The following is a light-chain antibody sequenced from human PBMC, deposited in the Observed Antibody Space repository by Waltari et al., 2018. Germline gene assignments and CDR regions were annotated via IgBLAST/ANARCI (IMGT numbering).Light chain of an antibody. CDR3: HQYKTYAWT. V-gene: IGKV1-5*03. CDR2: KAA. CDR1: QSINSW. J-gene: IGKJ1*01. Sequence: DIQMTQSPPTLSASVGDRVTITCRASQSINSWLAWYQHKPGEAPKLLIYKAARLESGVPSRFSGSGSGTEFTLTISSLQPDDFASYYCHQYKTYAWTFGQGTKVEIK.